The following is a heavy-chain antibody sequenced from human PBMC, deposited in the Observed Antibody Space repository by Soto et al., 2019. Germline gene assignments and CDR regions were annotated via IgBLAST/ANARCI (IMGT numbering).Heavy chain of an antibody. CDR2: ISGSVGST. V-gene: IGHV3-23*01. CDR1: GFTFSSYA. Sequence: EVQLLESGGGLVQPGGSLRLSCAASGFTFSSYAMSWVRQAPGKGLEWVPAISGSVGSTYYEDSVNGRFTISRDNSKNTLYLQMNSLRAEDTAVYYCAKEKDYCYYYGMDVWGQGTTVTVSS. J-gene: IGHJ6*02. CDR3: AKEKDYCYYYGMDV.